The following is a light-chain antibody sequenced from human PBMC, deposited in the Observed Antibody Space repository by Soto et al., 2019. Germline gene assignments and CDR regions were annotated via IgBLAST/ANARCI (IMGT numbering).Light chain of an antibody. CDR1: SSDVGGYNY. Sequence: QSALTQPASVSGSPGQTITISCTGTSSDVGGYNYVSWYQQHPGKAPKLIIYDVSNRPSGVSNRFSGSKSGNTASLTISGLQAEDEADYYCSSYTGSSTVGVFGGGTKLTVL. J-gene: IGLJ2*01. CDR2: DVS. CDR3: SSYTGSSTVGV. V-gene: IGLV2-14*01.